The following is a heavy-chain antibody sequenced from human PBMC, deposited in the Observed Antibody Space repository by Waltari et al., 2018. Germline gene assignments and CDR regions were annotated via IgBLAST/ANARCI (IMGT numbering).Heavy chain of an antibody. CDR2: VYYSGST. Sequence: QLQLPESGPSLVKPSETLSLACTVSGGSITTNTSFWAWIRQHPGKGREGIGSVYYSGSTDYNESLKSRVTISVDTSKNHFSLNLSSVTDADTAVYYCASQDAAAVAYWFDPWGQGTPVTVSS. CDR1: GGSITTNTSF. V-gene: IGHV4-39*01. D-gene: IGHD2-15*01. CDR3: ASQDAAAVAYWFDP. J-gene: IGHJ5*02.